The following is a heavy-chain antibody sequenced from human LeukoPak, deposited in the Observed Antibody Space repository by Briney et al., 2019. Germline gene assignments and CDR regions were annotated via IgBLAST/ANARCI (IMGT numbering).Heavy chain of an antibody. CDR1: GYTFTGYY. D-gene: IGHD3-3*01. V-gene: IGHV1-2*06. CDR2: IDPNSGGT. Sequence: ASVKVSCKASGYTFTGYYMHWVRQAPGQGLEWMGRIDPNSGGTNYAQKFRGRVTMTRDTSISTAYMELSRLRSDDTAVYYCAREGDVLRSLEWPFDYWGQGTLVTVSS. CDR3: AREGDVLRSLEWPFDY. J-gene: IGHJ4*02.